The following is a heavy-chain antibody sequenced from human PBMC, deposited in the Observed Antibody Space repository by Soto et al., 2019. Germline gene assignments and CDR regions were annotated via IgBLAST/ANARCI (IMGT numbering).Heavy chain of an antibody. J-gene: IGHJ6*03. V-gene: IGHV1-8*01. Sequence: QEQLVQSGAEVKKPGAPVKVSCKASGYTFSNYNINWVRQASGQGLEWMGWMNPDSGNTGYAEKFQGRVTMTRNSSISTAYMELSGLRSEDTAVYYCAREEASDPSFYYHYMDVWGKGTTVTVSS. CDR2: MNPDSGNT. D-gene: IGHD3-10*01. CDR1: GYTFSNYN. CDR3: AREEASDPSFYYHYMDV.